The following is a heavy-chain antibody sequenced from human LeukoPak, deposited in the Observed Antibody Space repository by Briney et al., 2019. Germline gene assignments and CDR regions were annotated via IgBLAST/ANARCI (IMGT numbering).Heavy chain of an antibody. D-gene: IGHD2-2*01. J-gene: IGHJ4*02. CDR2: INSNDGDT. CDR3: ARANFLYCSSTTCLLDY. Sequence: ASVKVSCKASGYTFTDYMHWVRQAPGQGFEWMGWINSNDGDTNYAQKFQGRVTMTRDTSISTAHMEVSRLRSDDTAVYYCARANFLYCSSTTCLLDYWGQGTLVTVSS. CDR1: GYTFTDY. V-gene: IGHV1-2*02.